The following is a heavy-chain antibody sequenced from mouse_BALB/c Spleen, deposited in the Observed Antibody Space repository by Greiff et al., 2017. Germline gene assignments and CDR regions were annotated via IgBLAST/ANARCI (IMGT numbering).Heavy chain of an antibody. CDR2: ISDGGSYT. CDR3: ARDSHYGYDEGSFDY. J-gene: IGHJ2*01. Sequence: EVQLVESGGGLVKPGGSLKLSCAASGFTFSDYYMYWVRQTPEKRLEWVATISDGGSYTYYPDSVKGRFTISRDNAKNNLYLQMSSLKSEDTAMYYCARDSHYGYDEGSFDYWGQGTTLTVSS. CDR1: GFTFSDYY. D-gene: IGHD2-2*01. V-gene: IGHV5-4*02.